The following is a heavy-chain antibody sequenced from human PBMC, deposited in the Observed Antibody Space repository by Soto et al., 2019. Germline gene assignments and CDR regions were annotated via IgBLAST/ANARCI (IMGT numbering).Heavy chain of an antibody. CDR3: AKDLVGGVRYYYGMDV. Sequence: GGSLRLSCAASGFTFSSYGMHWVRQAPGKGLEWVALISYDGSQKYYADSVKGRFTISRDNSKNTLYLQMNSLRAEDTAVFYCAKDLVGGVRYYYGMDVWGQGTTVTVSS. J-gene: IGHJ6*02. CDR1: GFTFSSYG. V-gene: IGHV3-30*18. D-gene: IGHD1-26*01. CDR2: ISYDGSQK.